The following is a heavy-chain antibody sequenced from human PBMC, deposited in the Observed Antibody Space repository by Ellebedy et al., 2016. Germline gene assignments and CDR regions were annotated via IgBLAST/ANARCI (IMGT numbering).Heavy chain of an antibody. CDR3: AKARYSSSWSVFDY. Sequence: GESLKISCEASGFTFSSYAMSWVRQAPGKGLEWVSAISGSGGSTYYADSVKGRFTISRDNSKNTLYLQMNSLRAEDTAVYYCAKARYSSSWSVFDYWGQGTLVTVSS. V-gene: IGHV3-23*01. CDR2: ISGSGGST. J-gene: IGHJ4*02. D-gene: IGHD6-13*01. CDR1: GFTFSSYA.